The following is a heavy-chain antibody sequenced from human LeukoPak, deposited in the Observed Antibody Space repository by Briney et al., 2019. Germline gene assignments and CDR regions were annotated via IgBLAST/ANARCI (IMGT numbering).Heavy chain of an antibody. Sequence: GGSLRLSCAASGFTFSSYSMNWVRKAPGKGLAWVSVIYSGGSTYYADSVKGRFTISRDNSKNTLYLQMNSLRAEDTAVYYCAKIPSDAFDIWGQGTMVTVSS. J-gene: IGHJ3*02. CDR3: AKIPSDAFDI. CDR1: GFTFSSYS. CDR2: IYSGGST. V-gene: IGHV3-66*02.